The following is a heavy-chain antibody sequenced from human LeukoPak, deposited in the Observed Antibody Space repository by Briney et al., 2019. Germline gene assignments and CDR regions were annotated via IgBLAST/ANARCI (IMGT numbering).Heavy chain of an antibody. D-gene: IGHD1-26*01. Sequence: GGSLRLSCAASGFTFSSYSMNWVRQAPGKGLEWVSYISSSSSTIYYADSVKGRFTISRDNAKNSLYLQMNSPRAEDTADYYRSRDRVGVTLVVRRATYYYIDVWGK. V-gene: IGHV3-48*01. J-gene: IGHJ6*03. CDR1: GFTFSSYS. CDR3: SRDRVGVTLVVRRATYYYIDV. CDR2: ISSSSSTI.